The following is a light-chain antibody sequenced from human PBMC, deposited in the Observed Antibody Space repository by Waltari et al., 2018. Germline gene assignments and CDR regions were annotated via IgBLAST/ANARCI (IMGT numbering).Light chain of an antibody. Sequence: QSVLTQPPSASGTPGQRVTISCSGSSSNIGRNPVNWYQHLPGTAPKLLIHSNNQRPSGVPDRFSVSKSGTSASLAISGLQSEDEADYYCATWDASLTGWVFGGGTKLTVL. CDR3: ATWDASLTGWV. J-gene: IGLJ2*01. CDR1: SSNIGRNP. CDR2: SNN. V-gene: IGLV1-44*01.